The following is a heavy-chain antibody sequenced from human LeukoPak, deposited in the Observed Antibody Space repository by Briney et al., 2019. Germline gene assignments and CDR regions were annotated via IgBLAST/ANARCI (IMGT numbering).Heavy chain of an antibody. Sequence: ASVKVPCKASGGTFSSYAISWVRQAPGQGLEWMGGIIPIFGTANYARKFQGRVTITADESTSTAYMELSSLRSEDTAVYYCARARASGSSFSPFDYWGQGTLVTVSS. CDR2: IIPIFGTA. D-gene: IGHD6-6*01. CDR3: ARARASGSSFSPFDY. J-gene: IGHJ4*02. CDR1: GGTFSSYA. V-gene: IGHV1-69*13.